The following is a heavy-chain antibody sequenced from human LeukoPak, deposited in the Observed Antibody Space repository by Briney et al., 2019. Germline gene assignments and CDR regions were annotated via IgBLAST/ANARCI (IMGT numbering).Heavy chain of an antibody. CDR3: ARLGNGYSSSWLDY. CDR1: GGSFSGYY. D-gene: IGHD6-13*01. V-gene: IGHV4-34*01. Sequence: SETLSLICAVYGGSFSGYYWSWIRQPPGKGLEWIGEINHSGSTNYNPSLKSRVTISVDTSKNQFSLKLSSVTAADTAVYYCARLGNGYSSSWLDYWGQGTLVTVSS. CDR2: INHSGST. J-gene: IGHJ4*02.